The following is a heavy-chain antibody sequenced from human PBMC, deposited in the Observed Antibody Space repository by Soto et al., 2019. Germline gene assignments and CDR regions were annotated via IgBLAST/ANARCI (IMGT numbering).Heavy chain of an antibody. CDR2: IYYSGST. V-gene: IGHV4-30-4*01. CDR1: GGSISSGDYY. CDR3: ASSVVPAAPYFDY. Sequence: QVQLQESGPGLVKPSQTLSLTCTVSGGSISSGDYYWSWIRQPPGKALEGMGYIYYSGSTYNNPSLKSRVTISVDTSKNQFSLKLSSVTAADTAVYYCASSVVPAAPYFDYWGQGTLVTVSS. J-gene: IGHJ4*02. D-gene: IGHD2-2*01.